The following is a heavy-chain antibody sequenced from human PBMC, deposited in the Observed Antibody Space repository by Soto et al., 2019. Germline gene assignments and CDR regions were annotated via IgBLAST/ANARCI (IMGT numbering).Heavy chain of an antibody. J-gene: IGHJ3*02. CDR2: IGSRTSDI. CDR1: GFTLSRHT. CDR3: VRDYYDTSGYPNTFDM. Sequence: GGSLRLSCAASGFTLSRHTMNWVRQAPGKGLEWVSLIGSRTSDIYYADSVKGRFTISRDNAKNSLYLDLTRLRAEDTAVYFCVRDYYDTSGYPNTFDMWGQGTVVTVSS. V-gene: IGHV3-21*01. D-gene: IGHD3-22*01.